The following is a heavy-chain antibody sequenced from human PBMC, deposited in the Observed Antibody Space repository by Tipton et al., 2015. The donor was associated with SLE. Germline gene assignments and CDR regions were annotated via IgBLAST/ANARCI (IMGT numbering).Heavy chain of an antibody. CDR1: GGSFSGYY. D-gene: IGHD3-3*01. CDR2: INHSGST. Sequence: TLSLTCAVYGGSFSGYYWSWIRQPPGKGLEWIGEINHSGSTYYNPSLESRVTMSLETSKSQFSLRLTSVTAADTAVYYCASTIYDFWTTWGQGTLVTVSS. CDR3: ASTIYDFWTT. V-gene: IGHV4-34*01. J-gene: IGHJ4*02.